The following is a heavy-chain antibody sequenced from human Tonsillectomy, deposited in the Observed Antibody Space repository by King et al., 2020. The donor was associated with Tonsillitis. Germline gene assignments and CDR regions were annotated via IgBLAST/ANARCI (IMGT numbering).Heavy chain of an antibody. V-gene: IGHV3-30*02. CDR3: AKDRAAGIFDY. CDR2: IHYDGSIR. CDR1: GFTFSSYG. Sequence: VQLVESGGGVVQPGGSLRLSCAASGFTFSSYGMHWVRQAPGKGLEWVAFIHYDGSIRYYADSAKGRFTISRDNSKNTLDLQLNSLRGEDTAVYYCAKDRAAGIFDYWGQGTLVTVSS. J-gene: IGHJ4*02. D-gene: IGHD6-13*01.